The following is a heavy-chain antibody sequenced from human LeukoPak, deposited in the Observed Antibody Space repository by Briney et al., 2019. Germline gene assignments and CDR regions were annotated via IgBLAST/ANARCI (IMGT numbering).Heavy chain of an antibody. CDR3: ARQGSYSDSYFDL. J-gene: IGHJ4*02. V-gene: IGHV3-30-3*01. Sequence: GGSLRLSCAASGFTFSMFAMHWVRQAPGKGLEWVVFISFDGNSKHYADSVKGRFTFSRDNPKNTLYLQVNSLRAEDTAVYYCARQGSYSDSYFDLWGQGTLLTVSS. CDR2: ISFDGNSK. D-gene: IGHD1-26*01. CDR1: GFTFSMFA.